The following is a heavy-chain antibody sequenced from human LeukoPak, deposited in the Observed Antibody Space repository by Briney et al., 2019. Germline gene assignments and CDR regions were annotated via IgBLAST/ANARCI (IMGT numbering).Heavy chain of an antibody. Sequence: SGGSLRLSCAASGFTVSSNYMSWVRQAPGKGLEWVSVIYSGGSTYYADSVKGRFTISRHNSKNTLYLQMNSLRAEDTAVYYCARANYYDSSGAFDYWGQGTLVTVSS. V-gene: IGHV3-53*04. D-gene: IGHD3-22*01. J-gene: IGHJ4*02. CDR1: GFTVSSNY. CDR2: IYSGGST. CDR3: ARANYYDSSGAFDY.